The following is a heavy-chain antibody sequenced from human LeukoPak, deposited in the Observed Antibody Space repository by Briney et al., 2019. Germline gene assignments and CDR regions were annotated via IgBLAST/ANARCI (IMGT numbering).Heavy chain of an antibody. V-gene: IGHV3-30*02. CDR3: AKAGSGYFKLDY. Sequence: PGGSLRLSCAASGFTFSSYGMHWVRQAPGKGLEWVAFIRYDGSNRYYADSVKGRFTISRDNSKNTLYLQMNSLRAEDTAVYYCAKAGSGYFKLDYWGQGTLVTVSS. CDR2: IRYDGSNR. D-gene: IGHD3-22*01. J-gene: IGHJ4*02. CDR1: GFTFSSYG.